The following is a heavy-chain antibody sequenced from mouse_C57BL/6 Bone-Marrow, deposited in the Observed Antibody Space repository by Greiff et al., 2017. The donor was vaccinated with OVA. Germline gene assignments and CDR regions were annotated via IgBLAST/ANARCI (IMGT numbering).Heavy chain of an antibody. J-gene: IGHJ2*01. CDR3: ASRSTAVVAPGY. Sequence: QVQLQQPGAELVKPGASVKLSCKASGYTFTSYWMHWVKQRPGQGLEWIGMIHPNSGSTNYNEKFKSRATLTVDKSSSTAYMQLSNLTSEDSAVYYCASRSTAVVAPGYWGQGTTLTVSS. V-gene: IGHV1-64*01. CDR1: GYTFTSYW. D-gene: IGHD1-1*01. CDR2: IHPNSGST.